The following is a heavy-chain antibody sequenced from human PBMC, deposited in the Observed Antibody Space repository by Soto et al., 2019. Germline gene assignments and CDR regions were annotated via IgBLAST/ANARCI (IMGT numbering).Heavy chain of an antibody. V-gene: IGHV3-74*01. J-gene: IGHJ6*02. CDR2: INRDGSST. Sequence: GGSLRLSCAASGFTFSSYWMHWVRQAPGKGLVWVSRINRDGSSTSYADSVKGRFTISRDDAKNTLYLQMNSLRAEDTAVYYCARDQGSGYYYYYYGMDVWGQGTTVTVSS. D-gene: IGHD3-3*01. CDR1: GFTFSSYW. CDR3: ARDQGSGYYYYYYGMDV.